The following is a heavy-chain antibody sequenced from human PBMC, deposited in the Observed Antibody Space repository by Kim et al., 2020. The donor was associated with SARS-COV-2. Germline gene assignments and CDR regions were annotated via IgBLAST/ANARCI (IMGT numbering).Heavy chain of an antibody. V-gene: IGHV3-33*01. D-gene: IGHD6-13*01. CDR3: ARERIAAAGSFDY. Sequence: YADSVKGRFTISRDNSKNTLCLQMNSLRAEDTAVYYCARERIAAAGSFDYWGQGTLVTVSS. J-gene: IGHJ4*02.